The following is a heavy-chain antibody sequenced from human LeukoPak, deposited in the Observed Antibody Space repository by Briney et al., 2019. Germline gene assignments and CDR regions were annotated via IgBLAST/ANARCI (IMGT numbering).Heavy chain of an antibody. J-gene: IGHJ4*02. D-gene: IGHD5-18*01. V-gene: IGHV4-59*08. Sequence: SETLSLTCTVSGGSISSYYWSWIRQPPGKGLEWIGYIYYSGSTNYNPSLKSRVTISVDTSKNQFSLKLSSVTAADTAVYYCARHAQPGYSYGYYYFDYWGQGTLVTVSS. CDR2: IYYSGST. CDR1: GGSISSYY. CDR3: ARHAQPGYSYGYYYFDY.